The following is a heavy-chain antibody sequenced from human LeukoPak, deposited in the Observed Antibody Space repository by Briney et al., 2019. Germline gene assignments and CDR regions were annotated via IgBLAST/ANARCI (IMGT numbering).Heavy chain of an antibody. Sequence: ASVKVSCKASGYTLSSYGVNWVRQAPGQGLEWVGWISIYNGNTEYAQILQGRVTMTTDTSTSTVYMELTSLRSDDTAGYYCASNPRGDSWTFDYWGQGTLVTVSS. CDR3: ASNPRGDSWTFDY. CDR2: ISIYNGNT. D-gene: IGHD2-21*02. CDR1: GYTLSSYG. V-gene: IGHV1-18*04. J-gene: IGHJ4*02.